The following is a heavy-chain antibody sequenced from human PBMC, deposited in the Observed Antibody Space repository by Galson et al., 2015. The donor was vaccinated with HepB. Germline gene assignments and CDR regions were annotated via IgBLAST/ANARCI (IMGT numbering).Heavy chain of an antibody. D-gene: IGHD2/OR15-2a*01. J-gene: IGHJ5*02. Sequence: SETLSVTCAVFGGSVTDYYWTWISQPPGKGLEWIGEIGQINHGGSTNFNPSLKSRVTMSLDASKNQVYLKLSSVTDADTAVYYCARGRPYKLIVLYAETANNWFDPWGQGILVTVSS. V-gene: IGHV4-34*01. CDR2: IGQINHGGST. CDR3: ARGRPYKLIVLYAETANNWFDP. CDR1: GGSVTDYY.